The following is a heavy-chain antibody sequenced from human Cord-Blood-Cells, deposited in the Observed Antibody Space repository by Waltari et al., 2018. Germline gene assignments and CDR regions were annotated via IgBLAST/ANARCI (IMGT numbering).Heavy chain of an antibody. CDR2: INHSGST. V-gene: IGHV4-34*01. D-gene: IGHD2-2*01. J-gene: IGHJ4*02. CDR1: GGSFSGYY. Sequence: QVQLQQWGAGLLKPSETLSLTCAVYGGSFSGYYWSWIRQPPGKGLEWIGEINHSGSTNYNPSLKSRVTISVDTSKNQFSLKLSSVTAADTAVYYCARGRPVRGEPCSSTSCYFDYWGQGTLVTVSS. CDR3: ARGRPVRGEPCSSTSCYFDY.